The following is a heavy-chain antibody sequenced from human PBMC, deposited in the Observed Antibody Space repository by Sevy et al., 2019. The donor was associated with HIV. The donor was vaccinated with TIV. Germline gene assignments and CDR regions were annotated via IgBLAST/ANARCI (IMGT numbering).Heavy chain of an antibody. CDR1: GFTFSSFG. V-gene: IGHV3-33*01. CDR2: IWFDGSNT. CDR3: ARDLEFYDHGDYGPAFMPDF. D-gene: IGHD4-17*01. Sequence: GGSLRLSCAASGFTFSSFGMHWVRQAPGKGLEWLAVIWFDGSNTYYADSVRGRFPISGDIAKNTLHLQMNSLRAEDTAVYYCARDLEFYDHGDYGPAFMPDFWGHGTLVTVSS. J-gene: IGHJ4*01.